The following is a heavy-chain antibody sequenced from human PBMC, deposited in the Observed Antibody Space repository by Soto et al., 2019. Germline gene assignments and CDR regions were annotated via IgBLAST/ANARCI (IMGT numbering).Heavy chain of an antibody. CDR2: IYYSGST. Sequence: SETLSLTCTVSGGSISSGDYYWSWIRQPPGKGLEWIGYIYYSGSTYYNPSLKSRVTISVDTSKNQFSLKLSSVTAADTAVYYCARPQGPYYYGMDVWGQGTTVTVSS. V-gene: IGHV4-30-4*01. CDR3: ARPQGPYYYGMDV. CDR1: GGSISSGDYY. J-gene: IGHJ6*02.